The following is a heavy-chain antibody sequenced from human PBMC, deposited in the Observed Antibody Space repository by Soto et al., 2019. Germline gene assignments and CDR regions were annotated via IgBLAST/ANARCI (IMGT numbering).Heavy chain of an antibody. CDR1: GFTFSIYG. J-gene: IGHJ6*02. CDR2: ISYDGSNK. Sequence: QVQLVESGGGVVQPGRSLRLSCAASGFTFSIYGMHWVRQAPGKGLEWVAVISYDGSNKYYADSVKGRFTISRDNSKNTLYLQMNSLRAEDTAVYYCAKDWDIVVVTAIRYGMDVWGQGTTVTVSS. CDR3: AKDWDIVVVTAIRYGMDV. D-gene: IGHD2-21*02. V-gene: IGHV3-30*18.